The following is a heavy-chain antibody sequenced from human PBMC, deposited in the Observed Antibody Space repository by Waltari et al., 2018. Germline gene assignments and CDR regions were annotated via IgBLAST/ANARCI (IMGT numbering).Heavy chain of an antibody. Sequence: LLEAGGGLAQPGGSLRLSCAASVFTWASYTLNWVRQAPGKGLEWVSLISGSGLIEFADSVKGRFTISRDNAKNTVFLEMNSLRAEDTAVYYCAKDEGNRIAPTFGMDAWGHGTTVIVS. CDR1: VFTWASYT. CDR2: ISGSGLI. J-gene: IGHJ6*02. V-gene: IGHV3-23*01. D-gene: IGHD3-16*01. CDR3: AKDEGNRIAPTFGMDA.